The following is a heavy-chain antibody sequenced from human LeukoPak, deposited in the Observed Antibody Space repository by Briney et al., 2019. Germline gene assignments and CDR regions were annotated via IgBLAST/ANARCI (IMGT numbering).Heavy chain of an antibody. Sequence: SETLSLTCTVSGGSISSGSYYWSWIRQSAGKGLEWIGRIYTSGSTNYNPSLKSRVTISVDTSKNQFSLKLSSVTAADTAVYYCARDPLSVSGSYRYIWGQGTMVTVSS. CDR1: GGSISSGSYY. J-gene: IGHJ3*02. CDR2: IYTSGST. CDR3: ARDPLSVSGSYRYI. D-gene: IGHD1-26*01. V-gene: IGHV4-61*02.